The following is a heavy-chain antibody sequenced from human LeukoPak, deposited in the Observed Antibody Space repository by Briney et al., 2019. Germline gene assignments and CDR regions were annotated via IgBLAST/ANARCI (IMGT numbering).Heavy chain of an antibody. V-gene: IGHV3-64D*06. Sequence: GGSLRLSCSVSGFTFSSYAMHWVRQAPGEGLDYVSAINNNGNRTYYGESVKGRFTISRDNSKNTLYLQMSSLRAEDTAVYYCVKAIYYYGSGSYYKVFDHWGQGTLVTVSS. CDR2: INNNGNRT. CDR1: GFTFSSYA. CDR3: VKAIYYYGSGSYYKVFDH. D-gene: IGHD3-10*01. J-gene: IGHJ4*02.